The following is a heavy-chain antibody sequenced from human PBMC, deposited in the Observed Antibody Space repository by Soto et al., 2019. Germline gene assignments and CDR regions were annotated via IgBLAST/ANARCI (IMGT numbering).Heavy chain of an antibody. CDR3: ASGNSTSCYVRGFCRAYRFDY. D-gene: IGHD2-2*01. J-gene: IGHJ4*02. Sequence: QVQLQQWGAGLLKPSETLSLTCAVYGGSFSGYYWSWIRQPPGKGLEWIGEINHSGSTNYNPYLKRRVTISADTSKNQFSLKLSSVTAAATAVYYCASGNSTSCYVRGFCRAYRFDYSVQGTIVTDSS. V-gene: IGHV4-34*01. CDR2: INHSGST. CDR1: GGSFSGYY.